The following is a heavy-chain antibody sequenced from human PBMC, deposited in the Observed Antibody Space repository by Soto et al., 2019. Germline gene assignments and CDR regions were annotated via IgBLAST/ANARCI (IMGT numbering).Heavy chain of an antibody. CDR1: GNTVSSYY. D-gene: IGHD6-13*01. J-gene: IGHJ5*02. CDR2: IDPTGGST. V-gene: IGHV1-46*01. Sequence: QVQVVQSGAEVKEPGASVKVSCKASGNTVSSYYMHWMRQAPGHGLEWMGIIDPTGGSTRYAEKFQGRLTMTRDTSTSTIYMELSSLTSEDTAVYYCARDAGYSSSWGQSWFGPWGQGTLVTVSS. CDR3: ARDAGYSSSWGQSWFGP.